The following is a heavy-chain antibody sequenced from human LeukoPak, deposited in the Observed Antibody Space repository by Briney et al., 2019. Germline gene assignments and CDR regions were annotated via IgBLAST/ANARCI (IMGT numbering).Heavy chain of an antibody. J-gene: IGHJ4*02. CDR2: ISGSGGRT. D-gene: IGHD2-2*01. CDR1: GFTFTNYV. Sequence: GGSLRLSCAASGFTFTNYVMSWVRQAPGKGLEWVAGISGSGGRTFYADSVKGRFSISRDNSKNTLSLQMNSLRADDTAVYYCAKDSWRDQLPFIFDYWGQGILVTVSS. CDR3: AKDSWRDQLPFIFDY. V-gene: IGHV3-23*01.